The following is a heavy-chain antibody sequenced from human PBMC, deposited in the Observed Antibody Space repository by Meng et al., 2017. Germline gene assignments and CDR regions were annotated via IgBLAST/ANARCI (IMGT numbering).Heavy chain of an antibody. CDR2: IYTSGST. J-gene: IGHJ4*02. V-gene: IGHV4-4*07. D-gene: IGHD1-14*01. CDR3: ARGRIRGYMDY. CDR1: GGSISSYY. Sequence: GSLRLSCTVSGGSISSYYWSWIRQPAGKGLEWIGRIYTSGSTNYNPSLKSRVTMSVDTSKNQFSLKLSSVTAADTAVYYCARGRIRGYMDYWGQGTLVTVSS.